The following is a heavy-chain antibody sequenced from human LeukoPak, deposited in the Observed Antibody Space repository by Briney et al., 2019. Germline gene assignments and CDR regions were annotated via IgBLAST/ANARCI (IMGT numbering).Heavy chain of an antibody. CDR2: IKHSGST. V-gene: IGHV4-34*01. CDR1: GGSFSGYY. J-gene: IGHJ6*03. D-gene: IGHD3-3*01. CDR3: ARAYDFWSGYYWGYMDV. Sequence: SETLSLTCAVYGGSFSGYYWSWIRQPPGKGLELIGDIKHSGSTNYNPSLKSRVTISVDTSKNQFSLKLSSVTAADTAVYYCARAYDFWSGYYWGYMDVWGKGTTVTVSS.